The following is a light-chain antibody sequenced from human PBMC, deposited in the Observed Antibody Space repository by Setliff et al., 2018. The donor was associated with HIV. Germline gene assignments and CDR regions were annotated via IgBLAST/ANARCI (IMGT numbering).Light chain of an antibody. CDR1: SSDVGGYSY. J-gene: IGLJ1*01. Sequence: SALAQPASVSGSPGQSITISCTGTSSDVGGYSYVSRYQQHPGKAPKLIIYEVRNRPSGVSNRFSGSKSGNTASLTISGLQAEDEADYYCSSYAITNTLPFGTGTKVTVL. CDR2: EVR. CDR3: SSYAITNTLP. V-gene: IGLV2-14*01.